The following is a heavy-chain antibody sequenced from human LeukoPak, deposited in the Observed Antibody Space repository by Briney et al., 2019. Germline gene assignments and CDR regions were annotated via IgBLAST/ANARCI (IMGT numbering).Heavy chain of an antibody. D-gene: IGHD3-3*01. CDR2: ISGSGGST. J-gene: IGHJ3*02. CDR1: GFTFSSYA. Sequence: GGSLRLSCAASGFTFSSYAMSWVRQAPGEGLEWVSAISGSGGSTYYADSVKGRFTFSRDNSKNTLYLQMNSLRAEDTAVYYCANLWGYYDFWSGYSSSDDAFDIWGQGTMVTVSS. V-gene: IGHV3-23*01. CDR3: ANLWGYYDFWSGYSSSDDAFDI.